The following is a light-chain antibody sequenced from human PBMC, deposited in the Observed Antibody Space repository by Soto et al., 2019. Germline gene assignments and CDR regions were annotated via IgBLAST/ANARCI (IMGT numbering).Light chain of an antibody. CDR3: QQRNSWPIT. Sequence: PATLSVWPLDIATVCVRASQGVSSLLAWYQQKPRQAPRLLIYDTSTRATGIPTRFSGSGSGTDFTLTISSLEPEDFAVYYCQQRNSWPITFGQGTKLEIK. J-gene: IGKJ1*01. CDR2: DTS. CDR1: QGVSSL. V-gene: IGKV3-11*01.